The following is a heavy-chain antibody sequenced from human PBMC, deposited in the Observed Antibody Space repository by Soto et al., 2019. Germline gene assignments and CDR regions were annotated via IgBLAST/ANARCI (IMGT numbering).Heavy chain of an antibody. CDR1: GYTLTQLS. J-gene: IGHJ4*02. Sequence: ASVKVSCKVSGYTLTQLSMHWVRQAPGKGLEWMGGFDPEVGETVYAQNFQGRVTMTEDTSTDTAYMELSSLRSEDTAVYYCATASGIAVAGIEYWGQGTLVTVSS. D-gene: IGHD6-13*01. CDR2: FDPEVGET. CDR3: ATASGIAVAGIEY. V-gene: IGHV1-24*01.